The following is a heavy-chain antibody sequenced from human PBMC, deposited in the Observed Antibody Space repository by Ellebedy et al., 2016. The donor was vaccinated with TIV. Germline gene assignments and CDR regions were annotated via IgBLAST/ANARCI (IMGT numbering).Heavy chain of an antibody. Sequence: GGSLRLXXAASGFTFSSYGMHWVRQAPGKGLEWVAVISYDGSNKYYADSVKGRFTISRDNSKNTLYLQMNSLRAEDTAVYYCAKEFGGSQGQTDYWGQGTLVTVSS. CDR2: ISYDGSNK. CDR1: GFTFSSYG. J-gene: IGHJ4*02. V-gene: IGHV3-30*18. CDR3: AKEFGGSQGQTDY. D-gene: IGHD1-26*01.